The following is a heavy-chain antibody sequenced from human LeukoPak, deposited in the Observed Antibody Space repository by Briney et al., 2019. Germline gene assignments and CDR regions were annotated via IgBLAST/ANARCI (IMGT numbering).Heavy chain of an antibody. CDR2: INHSGST. CDR3: ARLKSYSSGGAV. D-gene: IGHD6-19*01. Sequence: SETLSLTCAVYGGSFSGYYWSWVRQPPGKGLERIGEINHSGSTNYNPSLKSRVTISVDTSKNQFSLKLSSVTAADTAVYYCARLKSYSSGGAVWGQGTLVTVYS. CDR1: GGSFSGYY. V-gene: IGHV4-34*01. J-gene: IGHJ4*02.